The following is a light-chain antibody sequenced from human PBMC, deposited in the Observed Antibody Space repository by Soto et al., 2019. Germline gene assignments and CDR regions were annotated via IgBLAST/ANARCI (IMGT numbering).Light chain of an antibody. V-gene: IGKV1-5*03. CDR1: KTISSW. CDR2: KAS. CDR3: QHYNSYSEA. Sequence: DIPMTQSPSTLSGSVGDRVTITCRASKTISSWLAWYQQKPGKAPKILIYKASTLKRVVPSRFSGSGSGTEFTLTISSLQPDDFSTYYCQHYNSYSEAFGQGTKVELK. J-gene: IGKJ1*01.